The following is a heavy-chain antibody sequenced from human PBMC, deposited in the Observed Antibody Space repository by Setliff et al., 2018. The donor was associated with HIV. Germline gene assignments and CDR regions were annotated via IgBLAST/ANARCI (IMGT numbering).Heavy chain of an antibody. Sequence: PSETLSLTCTVSNGSISSGTFYWNWIRQPAGKGLEWIGRINTSGSTNYNPSLKSRVTISVATSKNQFSLKLNSVTTADTAVYYCARSRTSSGYYGVTGYGMDVWGQGTTVTVSS. CDR3: ARSRTSSGYYGVTGYGMDV. CDR2: INTSGST. D-gene: IGHD3-22*01. J-gene: IGHJ6*02. CDR1: NGSISSGTFY. V-gene: IGHV4-61*02.